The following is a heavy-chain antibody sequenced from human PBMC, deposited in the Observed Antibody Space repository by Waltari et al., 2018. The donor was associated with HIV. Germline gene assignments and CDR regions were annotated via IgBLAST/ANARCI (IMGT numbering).Heavy chain of an antibody. V-gene: IGHV4-39*01. Sequence: QLQLQESGPGLVKPSETLSLTCTVSGGSISSSSYYWGWIRQPPGKGLGWIGGIFYRGSTYYNPSRKGRVTISLDTSKNHFSLKLSSVAAADTAVYYCARRLLYFDWAFDYWGQGTLVTVSS. CDR2: IFYRGST. CDR1: GGSISSSSYY. J-gene: IGHJ4*02. D-gene: IGHD3-9*01. CDR3: ARRLLYFDWAFDY.